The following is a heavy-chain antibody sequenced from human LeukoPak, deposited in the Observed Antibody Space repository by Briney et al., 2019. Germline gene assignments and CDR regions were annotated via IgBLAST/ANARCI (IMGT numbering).Heavy chain of an antibody. J-gene: IGHJ4*02. CDR3: AKEDTAMVRAFDY. CDR2: IYSGGST. V-gene: IGHV3-66*01. D-gene: IGHD5-18*01. CDR1: GFTVSSNY. Sequence: GGSLRLSCAASGFTVSSNYMSWVRQAPGKGLEWVSVIYSGGSTYYADSVKGRFTISRDNSKNTLYLQMNSLRAEDTAVYYCAKEDTAMVRAFDYWGQGTLVTVSS.